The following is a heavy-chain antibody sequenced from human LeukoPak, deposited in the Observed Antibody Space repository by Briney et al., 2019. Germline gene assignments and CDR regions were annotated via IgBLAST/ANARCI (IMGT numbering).Heavy chain of an antibody. CDR3: ARDDINSGSYYPWGVDF. D-gene: IGHD1-26*01. CDR2: IGTAGDT. Sequence: GGSLRLSCAASGFTFSSYDMHWVRQATGKGLEWVSAIGTAGDTYYPGSVKGRFTISRDNAKNSVYLQMNSLRAEDTAAYYCARDDINSGSYYPWGVDFWGRGTLVTVSA. CDR1: GFTFSSYD. J-gene: IGHJ4*02. V-gene: IGHV3-13*04.